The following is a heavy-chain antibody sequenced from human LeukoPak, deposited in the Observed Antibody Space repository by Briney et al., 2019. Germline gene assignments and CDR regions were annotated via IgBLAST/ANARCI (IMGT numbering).Heavy chain of an antibody. CDR3: ARDRHDYDSSGYYYVDY. Sequence: SETLSLTCTVSGGSISSYYWSWIRQPAGKGLEWTGRVYTSGSTNYNPSLKSRVTMSVDTSKNQFSLKLSSVTAADTAVYYCARDRHDYDSSGYYYVDYWGQGTLVTVSS. J-gene: IGHJ4*02. CDR2: VYTSGST. D-gene: IGHD3-22*01. V-gene: IGHV4-4*07. CDR1: GGSISSYY.